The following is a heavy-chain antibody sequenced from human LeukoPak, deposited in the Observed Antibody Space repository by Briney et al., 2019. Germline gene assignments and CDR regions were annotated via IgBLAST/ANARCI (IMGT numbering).Heavy chain of an antibody. Sequence: GGSLRPSCAASGFTFSSYGMHWVRQAPGKGLEWVAFIRYDGSNKYYADSVKGRFTISRDNSKNTLYLQMNSLRAEDTAVYYCAKEAYGDYVKRTQIDYWGQGTLVTVSS. D-gene: IGHD4-17*01. CDR2: IRYDGSNK. CDR3: AKEAYGDYVKRTQIDY. J-gene: IGHJ4*02. CDR1: GFTFSSYG. V-gene: IGHV3-30*02.